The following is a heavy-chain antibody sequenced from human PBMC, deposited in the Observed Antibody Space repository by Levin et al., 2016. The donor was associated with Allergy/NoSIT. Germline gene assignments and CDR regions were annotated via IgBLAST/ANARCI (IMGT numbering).Heavy chain of an antibody. CDR3: ARVTHYGSGMD. D-gene: IGHD3-10*01. Sequence: GESLKISCAASGFTFSSYWMTWVRQAPGKGLEWVANIKEDGSEIHYVDSVKGRFTISRDNAKNSLSLQMNSLRAEDTAVYYCARVTHYGSGMDWGQGTLVTVSS. J-gene: IGHJ4*02. V-gene: IGHV3-7*03. CDR2: IKEDGSEI. CDR1: GFTFSSYW.